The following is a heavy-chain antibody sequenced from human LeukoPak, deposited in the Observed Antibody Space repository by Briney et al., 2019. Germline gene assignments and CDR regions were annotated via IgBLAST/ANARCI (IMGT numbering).Heavy chain of an antibody. CDR1: GLTFSSYW. J-gene: IGHJ4*02. CDR3: ARDTEVGATTLNY. D-gene: IGHD1-26*01. CDR2: ISSSSSYI. V-gene: IGHV3-21*01. Sequence: GGSLRLSCAASGLTFSSYWMSWVRQAPGKGLEWVSSISSSSSYIYYADSGKGRFTISRDNAKNSLYLQMNSLRAEDTAVYYCARDTEVGATTLNYWGQGTLVTVSS.